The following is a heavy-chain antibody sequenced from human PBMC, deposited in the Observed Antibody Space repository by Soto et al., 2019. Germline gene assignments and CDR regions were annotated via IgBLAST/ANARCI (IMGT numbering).Heavy chain of an antibody. Sequence: GSGPTLVNPTQTLTLTCTFSGFSLSTTGVGVGWIRQPPGKALEWLALLYWDDDKRYSPSVKSRLTTTKDTSKNRVVLTITNMDPVDTATYHCAHSVKGAFDYWGQGTLVTVSS. CDR2: LYWDDDK. J-gene: IGHJ4*02. V-gene: IGHV2-5*02. CDR1: GFSLSTTGVG. CDR3: AHSVKGAFDY.